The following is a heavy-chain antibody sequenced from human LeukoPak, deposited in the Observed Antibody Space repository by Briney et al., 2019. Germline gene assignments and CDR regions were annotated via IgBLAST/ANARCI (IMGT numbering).Heavy chain of an antibody. J-gene: IGHJ5*02. CDR3: AKDSPLRLRYNWFDH. V-gene: IGHV3-23*01. CDR1: GFTFSSYA. CDR2: ISGSGGST. Sequence: GGSLRLSCAASGFTFSSYAMSWVRQAPGKGLEWVSAISGSGGSTYYADSVKGRFTISSDNSKNTLYLQMNSLRAEHTAVYYCAKDSPLRLRYNWFDHWGQGTLVTVSS.